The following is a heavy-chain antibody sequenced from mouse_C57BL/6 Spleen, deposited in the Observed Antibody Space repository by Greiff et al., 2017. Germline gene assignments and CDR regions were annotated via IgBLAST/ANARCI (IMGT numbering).Heavy chain of an antibody. CDR2: ISDGGSYT. J-gene: IGHJ3*01. D-gene: IGHD1-1*01. CDR3: ARYYGSRIAY. CDR1: GFTFSSYA. V-gene: IGHV5-4*03. Sequence: DVKLVESGGGLVKPGGSLKLSCAASGFTFSSYAMSWVRQTPEKRLEWVATISDGGSYTYYPDNVKGRFTISRDNAKNNLYLQMSHLKSEDTAMYYGARYYGSRIAYWGQGTLVTVSA.